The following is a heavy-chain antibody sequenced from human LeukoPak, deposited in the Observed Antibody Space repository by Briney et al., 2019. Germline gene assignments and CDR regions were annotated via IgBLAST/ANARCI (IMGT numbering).Heavy chain of an antibody. Sequence: SETLSLTCTVSGGSISSYYWSWIRQPPGKGLEWIGYIYYSGSTNYNPSLKSRVTISVDTSKNQFSLKLSSVTAADTAVYYCARSGGYVGSRLGPGHWGQGTLVTVSS. V-gene: IGHV4-59*01. J-gene: IGHJ4*02. CDR3: ARSGGYVGSRLGPGH. CDR1: GGSISSYY. CDR2: IYYSGST. D-gene: IGHD5-12*01.